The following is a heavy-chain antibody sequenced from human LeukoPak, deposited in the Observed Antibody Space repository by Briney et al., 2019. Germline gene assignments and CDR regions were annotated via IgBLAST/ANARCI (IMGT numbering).Heavy chain of an antibody. V-gene: IGHV3-53*01. CDR3: AKVVSLESGYYYADSQKGYMDV. J-gene: IGHJ6*03. CDR2: IYSDNT. D-gene: IGHD3-22*01. CDR1: GFTVSSNS. Sequence: GGSLRLSCTVSGFTVSSNSMSWVRQAPGKGLEWVSFIYSDNTHYSDSVKGRFTISRDNSKNTLYLQMNSLRAEDTAVYYCAKVVSLESGYYYADSQKGYMDVWGKGTTVTVSS.